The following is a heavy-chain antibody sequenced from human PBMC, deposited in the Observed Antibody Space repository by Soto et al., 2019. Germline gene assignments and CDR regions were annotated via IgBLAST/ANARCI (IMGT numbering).Heavy chain of an antibody. CDR1: GYTFTSYG. D-gene: IGHD3-22*01. Sequence: ASVKVSCKASGYTFTSYGISWVRQAPGQGLEWMGWISAYNGNTNYAQKLQGGVTMTTDTSTSTAYMELRSLRSDDTAVYYCARNSMAIYYDSSGYPFDYWGQGTLVTVSS. CDR2: ISAYNGNT. CDR3: ARNSMAIYYDSSGYPFDY. V-gene: IGHV1-18*04. J-gene: IGHJ4*02.